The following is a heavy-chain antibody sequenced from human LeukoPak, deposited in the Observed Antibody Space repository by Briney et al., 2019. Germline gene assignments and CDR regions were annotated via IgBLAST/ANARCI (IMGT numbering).Heavy chain of an antibody. J-gene: IGHJ4*02. D-gene: IGHD6-6*01. V-gene: IGHV4-59*08. CDR2: IYYSGST. Sequence: KASETLSLTCTVSGGSIRSYCWSWIRQPPGKGLEWIGYIYYSGSTNYNPSLKSRVTISVDTSKNQFSLKLNSVTAADTAVYYCARHDPYSSSAPPFDYWGQGTLVTVSS. CDR3: ARHDPYSSSAPPFDY. CDR1: GGSIRSYC.